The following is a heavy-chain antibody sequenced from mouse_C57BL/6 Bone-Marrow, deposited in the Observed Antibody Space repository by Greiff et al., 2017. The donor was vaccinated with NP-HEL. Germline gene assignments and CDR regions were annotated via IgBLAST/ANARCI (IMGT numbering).Heavy chain of an antibody. CDR3: ARSARFIRGLAY. CDR2: IYPRSGNT. D-gene: IGHD1-1*01. J-gene: IGHJ3*01. V-gene: IGHV1-81*01. Sequence: VQLQQSGAELARPGASVKLSCKASGSTFTSYGISWVKQRTGQGLEWIGEIYPRSGNTYYNEKFKGKATLTADKSSSTAYMELRSLTSEDSAVYFCARSARFIRGLAYWGQGTLVTVSA. CDR1: GSTFTSYG.